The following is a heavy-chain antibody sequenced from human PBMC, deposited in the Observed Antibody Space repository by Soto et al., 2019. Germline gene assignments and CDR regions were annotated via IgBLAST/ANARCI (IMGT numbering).Heavy chain of an antibody. CDR3: ARGGVDGYNTYYFDY. CDR1: GGSISSGGYS. CDR2: IYHSGST. J-gene: IGHJ4*02. Sequence: SETLSLTCAVSGGSISSGGYSWSWIRQPPGKGLEWIGYIYHSGSTYYNPSLKSRVTISVDRSKNQFSLKLSSVTAADTAVYYCARGGVDGYNTYYFDYWGQGTLVTVSS. D-gene: IGHD5-12*01. V-gene: IGHV4-30-2*01.